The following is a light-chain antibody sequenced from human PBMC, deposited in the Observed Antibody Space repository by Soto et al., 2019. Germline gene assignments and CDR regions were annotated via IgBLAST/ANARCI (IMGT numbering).Light chain of an antibody. Sequence: QSVLTQPPSVSGAPGQRVTISRTGSSSDIGAGYDVHWYQQLPGTAPKLLIYTNNNRPSGVPDRFSGSKSGTSASLAITGLQAEYEADYYCQSYDTSLGYVFGSGTKVTVL. J-gene: IGLJ1*01. CDR1: SSDIGAGYD. CDR2: TNN. CDR3: QSYDTSLGYV. V-gene: IGLV1-40*01.